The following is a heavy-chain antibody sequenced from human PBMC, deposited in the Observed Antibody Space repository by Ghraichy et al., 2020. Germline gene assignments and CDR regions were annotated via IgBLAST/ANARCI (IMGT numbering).Heavy chain of an antibody. V-gene: IGHV3-11*01. J-gene: IGHJ4*02. D-gene: IGHD2-2*01. CDR3: ASPTPCSSTSCYPFDY. CDR1: GFTFSDYY. CDR2: ISSGGSTI. Sequence: GGSLRLSCAASGFTFSDYYMSWIRQAPGKGLEWVSYISSGGSTIYYADSVKGRFTISRDNAKNSLYLQMNSLRAEDTAVYYCASPTPCSSTSCYPFDYWGQGTLVTVSS.